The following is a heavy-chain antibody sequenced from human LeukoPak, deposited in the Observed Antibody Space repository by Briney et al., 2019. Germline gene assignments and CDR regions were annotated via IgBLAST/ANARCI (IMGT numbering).Heavy chain of an antibody. V-gene: IGHV4-4*07. CDR1: GGSISSNY. CDR3: ARDQTYYDSSGYSLYAFDI. CDR2: IYTSGST. Sequence: SETLSLTCTVSGGSISSNYWSWIRQPAGKGLEWIGRIYTSGSTNYNPSLQSRVTMSVDTSKNQFSLKLSSVTAADTAVYYCARDQTYYDSSGYSLYAFDIWGQGTMVTVSS. D-gene: IGHD3-22*01. J-gene: IGHJ3*02.